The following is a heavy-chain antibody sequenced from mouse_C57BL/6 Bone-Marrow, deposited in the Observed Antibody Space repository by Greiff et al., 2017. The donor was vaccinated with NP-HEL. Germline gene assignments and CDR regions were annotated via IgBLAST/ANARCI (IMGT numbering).Heavy chain of an antibody. D-gene: IGHD2-4*01. Sequence: EVHLVESEGGLVQPGSSMKLSCTASGFTFSDYSMAWVRQVPEKGLEWVANINYDGGSTYYLHSLKSRFIISRDTAKNILYLQMSSLKSEDTATLYCAREGGLRRRTYARDFWGRGTSGTVSA. J-gene: IGHJ4*01. CDR2: INYDGGST. V-gene: IGHV5-16*01. CDR1: GFTFSDYS. CDR3: AREGGLRRRTYARDF.